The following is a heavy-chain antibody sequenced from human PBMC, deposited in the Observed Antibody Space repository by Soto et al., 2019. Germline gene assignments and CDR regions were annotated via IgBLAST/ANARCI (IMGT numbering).Heavy chain of an antibody. CDR3: ARALLAGGSGSSIIDY. J-gene: IGHJ4*02. Sequence: ASVKVSCKVSGYTLTELSIHWVRQAPGKGLEWMGGFDPEDGETLYAQKFQGRVTMTEDTSTDTAYMDLSSLSSEDTAVYYCARALLAGGSGSSIIDYWGQGTLVTVSS. D-gene: IGHD3-10*01. CDR1: GYTLTELS. V-gene: IGHV1-24*01. CDR2: FDPEDGET.